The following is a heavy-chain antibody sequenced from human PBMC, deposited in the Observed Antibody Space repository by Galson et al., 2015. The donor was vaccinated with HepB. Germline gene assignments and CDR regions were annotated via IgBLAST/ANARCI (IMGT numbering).Heavy chain of an antibody. CDR3: AKDMERHGWSFGADASDI. CDR1: GFTFDDYA. Sequence: SLRLSCAASGFTFDDYAMHWVRQAPGKGLEWVSGISWNSGSVGYADSVKGRFTISRDNAKNSLYLQMNSLRAEDTALYYCAKDMERHGWSFGADASDIWGQGTMVTVSS. D-gene: IGHD1-1*01. CDR2: ISWNSGSV. V-gene: IGHV3-9*01. J-gene: IGHJ3*02.